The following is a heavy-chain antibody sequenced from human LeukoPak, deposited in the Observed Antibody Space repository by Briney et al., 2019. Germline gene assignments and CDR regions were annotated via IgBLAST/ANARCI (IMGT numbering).Heavy chain of an antibody. J-gene: IGHJ3*02. CDR1: GFTFSSYS. D-gene: IGHD6-13*01. CDR3: ARRGIAAAGLHDAFDI. Sequence: QAGGSLRLSCAGSGFTFSSYSMNWVRQAPGTGLEWISYISGSSSTTYYADSVKGRFTISRDNAKNSLYLQMNSLRAEDTAVYYCARRGIAAAGLHDAFDIWGQGTMVTVSS. CDR2: ISGSSSTT. V-gene: IGHV3-48*04.